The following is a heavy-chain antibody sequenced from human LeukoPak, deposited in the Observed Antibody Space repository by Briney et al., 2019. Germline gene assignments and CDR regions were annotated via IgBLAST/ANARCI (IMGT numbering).Heavy chain of an antibody. J-gene: IGHJ4*02. D-gene: IGHD1-26*01. CDR1: GFTFSSYS. CDR3: ARDTAGASDY. CDR2: ISSSSSYI. V-gene: IGHV3-21*01. Sequence: TPGGSLRLTCAASGFTFSSYSMNWVRQAPGKGLEWVSSISSSSSYIYYADSVKGRFTISRDNAKNSLYLQMNSPRAEDTAVYYCARDTAGASDYWGQGTLVTVSS.